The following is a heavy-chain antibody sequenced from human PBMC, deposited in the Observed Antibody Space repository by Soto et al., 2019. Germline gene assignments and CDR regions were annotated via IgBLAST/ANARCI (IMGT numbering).Heavy chain of an antibody. J-gene: IGHJ4*02. CDR1: GFSLSNARMG. Sequence: VFSKESGPVLVKPTETLTLTCTVSGFSLSNARMGVSWIRQPPGKALEWLAHIFSNDEKSYSTSLKSRLTISKDTSKSQVVLTMTNMDPVDTATYYCARILRITGTHYLFDYWGQGTLVTVSS. CDR3: ARILRITGTHYLFDY. D-gene: IGHD1-7*01. CDR2: IFSNDEK. V-gene: IGHV2-26*01.